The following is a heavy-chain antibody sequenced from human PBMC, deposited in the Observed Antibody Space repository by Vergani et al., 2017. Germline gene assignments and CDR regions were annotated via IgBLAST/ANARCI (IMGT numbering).Heavy chain of an antibody. Sequence: QVQLQESGPGLVKPSQTLSLTCTVSGGSFSTGGQSWTWLRQSAGKGLEWIGRIYTSGATNYNPSLRSRAIMSVDASKKQFSLKLTSVTAADTAVYYCAREPPRHSGSNQKRTATQGMDNYWGQGTLVTVSS. D-gene: IGHD1-26*01. J-gene: IGHJ4*02. CDR2: IYTSGAT. CDR3: AREPPRHSGSNQKRTATQGMDNY. CDR1: GGSFSTGGQS. V-gene: IGHV4-61*02.